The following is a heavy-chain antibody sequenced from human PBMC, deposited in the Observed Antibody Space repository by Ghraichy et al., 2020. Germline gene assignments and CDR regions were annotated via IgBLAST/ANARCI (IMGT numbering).Heavy chain of an antibody. CDR1: GGSISSSSYY. CDR2: IYYSGST. J-gene: IGHJ5*02. CDR3: ARPLGSDDYGDYSWFDP. V-gene: IGHV4-39*01. D-gene: IGHD4-17*01. Sequence: SETLSLTCTVSGGSISSSSYYWGWIRQPPGKGLEWIGSIYYSGSTYYNPSLKSRVTISVDTSKNQFSLKLSSVTAADTAVYYCARPLGSDDYGDYSWFDPWGQGTLVTVSS.